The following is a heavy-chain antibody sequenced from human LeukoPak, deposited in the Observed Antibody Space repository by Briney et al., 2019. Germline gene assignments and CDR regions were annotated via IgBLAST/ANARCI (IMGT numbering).Heavy chain of an antibody. Sequence: GGSLRLSCAASGFTFSSYWMSWVRQAPGKGREWVANIKQDGSEKYYVDSVKGRFTISRDNAKNSLYLQMNSLRAEDTAVYYCARDAPHYYDSSGYYSPGIDYWGQGTLVTVSS. J-gene: IGHJ4*02. CDR2: IKQDGSEK. CDR1: GFTFSSYW. CDR3: ARDAPHYYDSSGYYSPGIDY. V-gene: IGHV3-7*01. D-gene: IGHD3-22*01.